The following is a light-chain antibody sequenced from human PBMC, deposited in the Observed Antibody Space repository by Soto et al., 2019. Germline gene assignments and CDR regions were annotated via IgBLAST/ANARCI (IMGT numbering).Light chain of an antibody. V-gene: IGKV3D-15*01. CDR1: QNIRTD. Sequence: DIVMTQSPATLSVSPGERATLSCRASQNIRTDLAWYQQRSGQGPRLLIYDASTRATGIPARFSGSGSGTEFTLTISSLQSEDFAVYYCHHYGSSPLTFGQGTRLEIK. CDR2: DAS. J-gene: IGKJ5*01. CDR3: HHYGSSPLT.